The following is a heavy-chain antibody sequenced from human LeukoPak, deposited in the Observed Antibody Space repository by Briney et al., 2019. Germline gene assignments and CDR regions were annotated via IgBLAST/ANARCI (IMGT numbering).Heavy chain of an antibody. Sequence: GGSLRLSCAASGFTFSGCWMHWVRQAPGKGLVWVSRINNDGSSTNSADSVKGRFTISRDNAKNTLYLQTNSLRAEDTAVYYCARGMRDYWGQGTLVTVSS. J-gene: IGHJ4*02. CDR3: ARGMRDY. V-gene: IGHV3-74*01. CDR1: GFTFSGCW. CDR2: INNDGSST.